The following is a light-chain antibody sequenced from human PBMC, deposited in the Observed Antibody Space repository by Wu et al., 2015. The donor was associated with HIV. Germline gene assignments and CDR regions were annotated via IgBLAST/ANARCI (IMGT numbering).Light chain of an antibody. Sequence: DIQVTQSPFTLSASVGDRVNITCRISQSINRWLAWYQQKPGKAPKLLIYEISSLVGWVPSRFSGSGSGTDFNFTISSLQPEDFATYYCQQFDNSPPWTFGQGTKVEI. J-gene: IGKJ1*01. CDR2: EIS. CDR1: QSINRW. CDR3: QQFDNSPPWT. V-gene: IGKV1-5*01.